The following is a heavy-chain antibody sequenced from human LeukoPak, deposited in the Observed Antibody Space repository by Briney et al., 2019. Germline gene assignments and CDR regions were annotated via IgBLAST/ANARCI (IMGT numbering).Heavy chain of an antibody. CDR3: ASGNYYQDY. J-gene: IGHJ4*02. Sequence: PPETLSLTCTVSGASISPYYWVWIRQPPGKGLEWIGYVFYNGRTSYNPSLKSRVTISADTSKNQFSLKMNSVTAADTAVYYCASGNYYQDYWGQGTAVTVSP. CDR2: VFYNGRT. CDR1: GASISPYY. V-gene: IGHV4-59*08. D-gene: IGHD1-26*01.